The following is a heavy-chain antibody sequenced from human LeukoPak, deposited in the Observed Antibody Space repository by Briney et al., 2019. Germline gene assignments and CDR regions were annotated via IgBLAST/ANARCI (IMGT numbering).Heavy chain of an antibody. J-gene: IGHJ2*01. CDR1: GGSISSYY. CDR2: IYHSGST. CDR3: AREPLGPTQPGFDL. Sequence: PSETLSLTCTVSGGSISSYYWSWIRQPPGKGLEWIGYIYHSGSTYYNPSLKSRVTISVDRSKNQFSLKLSSVTAADTAVHYCAREPLGPTQPGFDLWGRGTLVTVSS. V-gene: IGHV4-59*12. D-gene: IGHD7-27*01.